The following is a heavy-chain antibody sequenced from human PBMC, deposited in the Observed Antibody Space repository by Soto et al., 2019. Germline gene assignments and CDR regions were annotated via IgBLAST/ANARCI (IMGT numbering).Heavy chain of an antibody. V-gene: IGHV4-39*01. CDR1: GGSISSSSFH. D-gene: IGHD6-13*01. CDR2: IYYSGST. Sequence: QLQLQESGPGLVKPSETLYLTCTVSGGSISSSSFHWGWIRQPPGKGLEWIGSIYYSGSTYYSPSLKRRDTLSVDTSKNQFSLRLSSVTAADTAVYYCARRERAAGTDWWFDPWGQGTLVTVSS. J-gene: IGHJ5*02. CDR3: ARRERAAGTDWWFDP.